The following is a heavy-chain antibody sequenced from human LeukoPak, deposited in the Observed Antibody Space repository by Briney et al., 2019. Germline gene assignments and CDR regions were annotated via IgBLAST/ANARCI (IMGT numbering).Heavy chain of an antibody. V-gene: IGHV3-23*01. CDR3: AKGGLSDNSGTFDY. CDR2: ITSGGGT. CDR1: GFTFSSYA. J-gene: IGHJ4*02. D-gene: IGHD4-23*01. Sequence: GGSLRLSCAASGFTFSSYAMSWVRQAPGKGLEWVSAITSGGGTYYADSVKGRFTISRDISKNTLYLQMNSLRAEDTAVYYCAKGGLSDNSGTFDYWGQGTLVTVSS.